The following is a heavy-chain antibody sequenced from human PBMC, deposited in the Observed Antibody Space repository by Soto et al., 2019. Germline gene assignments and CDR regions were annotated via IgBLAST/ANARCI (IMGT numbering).Heavy chain of an antibody. D-gene: IGHD5-12*01. CDR2: IYYSGST. CDR3: AREVLDSGYEVDL. J-gene: IGHJ2*01. CDR1: GCSISSGGYY. Sequence: QVQLQESGPGLVKPSQTLSLTCTVSGCSISSGGYYWSWIRQHPGKGLEWIGYIYYSGSTYYNPSLKSRVTISVDTSKNQFSLKLSSVTAADTAVYYCAREVLDSGYEVDLWGRGTLVTVSS. V-gene: IGHV4-31*03.